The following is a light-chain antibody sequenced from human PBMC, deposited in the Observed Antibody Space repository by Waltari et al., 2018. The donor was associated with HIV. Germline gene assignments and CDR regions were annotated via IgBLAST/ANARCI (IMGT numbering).Light chain of an antibody. Sequence: DIQLTQSPSFLSASVVDRVTVACRASQDISDFLAWYQQKPGTAPRLLIYDASTLYSGVPSRFRGSGSGTEFTLTISSLQPEDFVSYYCQQLHTFPLTFGGGTKV. CDR1: QDISDF. CDR2: DAS. CDR3: QQLHTFPLT. V-gene: IGKV1-9*01. J-gene: IGKJ4*01.